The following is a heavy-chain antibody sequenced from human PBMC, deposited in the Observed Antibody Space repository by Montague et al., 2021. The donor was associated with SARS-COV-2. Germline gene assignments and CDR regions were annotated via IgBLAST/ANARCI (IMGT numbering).Heavy chain of an antibody. CDR2: IFHSGST. CDR1: GGSISSDNW. J-gene: IGHJ5*02. CDR3: ARRITMVRGVTKRNNWFDP. Sequence: SETLSLTCAVSGGSISSDNWWSWVRQSPGKGLEWIWEIFHSGSTNYNPXXKGRVTMSVDKSKNDFSLKLSPVTAADTAMYYCARRITMVRGVTKRNNWFDPWGRGILVTVSS. D-gene: IGHD3-10*01. V-gene: IGHV4-4*02.